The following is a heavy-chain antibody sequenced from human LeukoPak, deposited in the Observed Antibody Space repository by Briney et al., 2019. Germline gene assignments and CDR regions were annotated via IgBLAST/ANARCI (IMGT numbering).Heavy chain of an antibody. V-gene: IGHV3-30-3*01. CDR2: ISYDGSNE. Sequence: GGSLRLSCAASGFTFSNYIMHWVRQAPGKGLEWVALISYDGSNEYYVDSVKGRFTISRDNSKSTLFLQMNSLRAQDTAVYYCARVHFSSSPYFDYWGQGTLVTVSS. CDR3: ARVHFSSSPYFDY. J-gene: IGHJ4*02. CDR1: GFTFSNYI. D-gene: IGHD6-6*01.